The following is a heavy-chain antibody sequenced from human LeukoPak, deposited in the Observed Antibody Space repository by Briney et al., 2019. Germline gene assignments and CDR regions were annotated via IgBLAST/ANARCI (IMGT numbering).Heavy chain of an antibody. V-gene: IGHV4-34*01. J-gene: IGHJ4*02. CDR1: GGSFSGYY. D-gene: IGHD3-9*01. CDR3: ARVDPYDILTGYYSFIIDY. CDR2: INHSGST. Sequence: SETLSLTCAVYGGSFSGYYWSWIRQSPGKGLEWIGEINHSGSTNYNPSLKSRVTISVDTSKNQFSLKLSSVTAADTAVYYCARVDPYDILTGYYSFIIDYWGQGTLVTVSS.